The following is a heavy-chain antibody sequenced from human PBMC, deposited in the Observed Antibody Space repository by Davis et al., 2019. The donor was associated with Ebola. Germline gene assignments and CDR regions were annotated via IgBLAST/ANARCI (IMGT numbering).Heavy chain of an antibody. CDR3: ARGRGAGVLVLAATSWYYGMDV. CDR2: IYYSGST. J-gene: IGHJ6*02. Sequence: MPSETLSLTCTVSGGSISSSSYYWGWIRQPPGKGLEWIGSIYYSGSTYYNPSLKSRVTISVDTSKNQFSLKLSSVTAADTAVYYCARGRGAGVLVLAATSWYYGMDVWGQGTTVTVSS. V-gene: IGHV4-39*01. D-gene: IGHD2-2*01. CDR1: GGSISSSSYY.